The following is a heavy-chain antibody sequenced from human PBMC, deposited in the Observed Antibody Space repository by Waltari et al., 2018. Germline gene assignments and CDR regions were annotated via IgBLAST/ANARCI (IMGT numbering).Heavy chain of an antibody. CDR1: GFTFRSYW. Sequence: EVQLVESGGGLVQPGGSLRLSCAASGFTFRSYWMSWVRQAPGKGLEWVANIKEDGSETYYVDSVKGRFTISRDNAKNSLYLQMNTLRAEDTAVYYCARAVASNWFDPWGQGTLVTVSS. J-gene: IGHJ5*02. V-gene: IGHV3-7*01. D-gene: IGHD2-2*01. CDR3: ARAVASNWFDP. CDR2: IKEDGSET.